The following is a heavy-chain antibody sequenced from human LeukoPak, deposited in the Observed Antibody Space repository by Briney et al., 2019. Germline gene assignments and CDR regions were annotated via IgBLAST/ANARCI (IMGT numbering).Heavy chain of an antibody. Sequence: ASVKVSCKASGYTFTGYYMHWVRQAPGQGLEWMGWINPNSGATNYAQKFQGRVTMTRDTSISTAYMELGRLRSDDTAVYYCAREGRVSGYDFDCWGQGTLVTVSS. V-gene: IGHV1-2*02. CDR1: GYTFTGYY. CDR3: AREGRVSGYDFDC. J-gene: IGHJ4*02. CDR2: INPNSGAT. D-gene: IGHD5-12*01.